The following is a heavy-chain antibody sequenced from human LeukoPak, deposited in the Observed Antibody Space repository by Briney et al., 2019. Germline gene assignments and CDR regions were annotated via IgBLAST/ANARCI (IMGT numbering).Heavy chain of an antibody. CDR2: ISAYNGNT. V-gene: IGHV1-18*01. J-gene: IGHJ6*02. Sequence: GASVKVSYRASGYTFTIYGISWVRQAPGQGGEGVGWISAYNGNTNYAQKLQGRVTMTTDTSTSTAYMELRSLRSDDTAVYYCARLRVDIVATTHYYYYYGMDVWGQGTTVTVSS. CDR1: GYTFTIYG. D-gene: IGHD5-12*01. CDR3: ARLRVDIVATTHYYYYYGMDV.